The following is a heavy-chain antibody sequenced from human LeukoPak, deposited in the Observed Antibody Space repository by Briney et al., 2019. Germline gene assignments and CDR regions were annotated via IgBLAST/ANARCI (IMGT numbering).Heavy chain of an antibody. Sequence: PGGSLRLSCAASGFTFSSYGMSWVRQAPGKGLEWVSAISGSGGSTYYADSVKGRFTISRDNSKNTLYLQMNSLRAEDAAVYYCASRALNSLDYWGQGTLVTVSS. CDR2: ISGSGGST. D-gene: IGHD2-21*01. CDR3: ASRALNSLDY. CDR1: GFTFSSYG. V-gene: IGHV3-23*01. J-gene: IGHJ4*02.